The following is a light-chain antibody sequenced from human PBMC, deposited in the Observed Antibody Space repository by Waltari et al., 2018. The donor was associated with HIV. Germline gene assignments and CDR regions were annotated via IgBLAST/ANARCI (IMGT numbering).Light chain of an antibody. CDR2: WAS. V-gene: IGKV4-1*01. CDR3: QQYYSSPFT. Sequence: DIVMTQSPHSLAVSLGERATINCKSSQSVLYSSNNKNYLAWFQQKPGQPPKLLIHWASTRESGVPDRFSGGGSGTDFTLTISSLQAEDVAVYFCQQYYSSPFTFGQGTKLEI. J-gene: IGKJ2*01. CDR1: QSVLYSSNNKNY.